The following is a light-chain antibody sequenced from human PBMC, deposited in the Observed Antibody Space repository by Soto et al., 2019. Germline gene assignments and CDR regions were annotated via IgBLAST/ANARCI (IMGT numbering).Light chain of an antibody. CDR1: QSISSW. CDR3: QQYNSYSPYT. CDR2: KAS. J-gene: IGKJ2*01. V-gene: IGKV1-5*03. Sequence: DIQMTQSPSTLSASVGDRVTITCRVSQSISSWLAWNQQKPGKAPKLLIYKASSLESGVPSRFSGSGSGTEFTLTISSLQPDDFATYYGQQYNSYSPYTFGQGTKLEIK.